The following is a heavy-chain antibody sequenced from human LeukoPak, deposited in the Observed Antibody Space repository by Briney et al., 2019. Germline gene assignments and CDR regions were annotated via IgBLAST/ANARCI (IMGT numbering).Heavy chain of an antibody. D-gene: IGHD1-1*01. J-gene: IGHJ4*02. V-gene: IGHV4-31*03. CDR1: GGSINSGGYF. Sequence: PSETLSLTCTVSGGSINSGGYFWSWIRQHPGKGLEWIGSISSSGSTLYSPSLKRRVTISVDTSKNQFSLNLSSVTAADTAAYYCARADNLNAFDYWGQGTRVTVSS. CDR2: ISSSGST. CDR3: ARADNLNAFDY.